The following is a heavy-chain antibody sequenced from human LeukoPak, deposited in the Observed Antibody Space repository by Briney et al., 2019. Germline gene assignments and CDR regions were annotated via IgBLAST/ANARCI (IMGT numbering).Heavy chain of an antibody. J-gene: IGHJ4*02. D-gene: IGHD6-19*01. CDR1: GFTFDDYA. CDR3: AKTSSGSGWYPFDY. V-gene: IGHV3-9*01. Sequence: GRSLRLSCAASGFTFDDYAMHWVRQAPGKGLEWVSGISWNSGSIGYADSVKGRFTISRDNAKNSLYLQMNSLRAEDTALYYCAKTSSGSGWYPFDYWGQGTLVTVSS. CDR2: ISWNSGSI.